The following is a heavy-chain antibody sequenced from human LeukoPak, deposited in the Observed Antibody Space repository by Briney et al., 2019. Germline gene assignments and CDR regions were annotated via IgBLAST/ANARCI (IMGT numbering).Heavy chain of an antibody. CDR2: IYYSGST. D-gene: IGHD2-15*01. V-gene: IGHV4-31*03. CDR1: GGSVSSGSYY. CDR3: ARGYCSGGSCYPGAFDYGMDV. J-gene: IGHJ6*02. Sequence: SETLSLTCTVSGGSVSSGSYYWSWIRQPPGKGLEWIGYIYYSGSTYYNPSLKSRVTISVDTSKNQFSLKLSSVTAADTAVYYCARGYCSGGSCYPGAFDYGMDVWGQGTTVTVSS.